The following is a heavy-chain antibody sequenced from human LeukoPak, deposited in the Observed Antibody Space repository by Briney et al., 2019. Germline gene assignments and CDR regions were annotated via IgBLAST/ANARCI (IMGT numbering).Heavy chain of an antibody. CDR1: GFIFSSYG. CDR3: ARDLVNIYTTGSTYDAFDI. Sequence: GRSLRLSCAASGFIFSSYGMHWVRQAPGEGLEWVAVISYDGSNKYFADSVKGRFTISRDNSKNTLFLQMNSLRPEDTAVYYCARDLVNIYTTGSTYDAFDIWGQGTMVTVSS. D-gene: IGHD1-1*01. CDR2: ISYDGSNK. V-gene: IGHV3-30*03. J-gene: IGHJ3*02.